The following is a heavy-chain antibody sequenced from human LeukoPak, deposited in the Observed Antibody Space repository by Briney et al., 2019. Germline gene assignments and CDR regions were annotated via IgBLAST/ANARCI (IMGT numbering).Heavy chain of an antibody. CDR2: ISRSGSTK. Sequence: GGSLRLSCAASGFTFSDYYMSWIRQAPGKGLEWVSSISRSGSTKYYADSVKGRFTISRDNAKNSLFLQMNSLRAEDTAVYYCARVLRYCSGGNCYSGGLGYMDVWGKGTTVTISS. CDR3: ARVLRYCSGGNCYSGGLGYMDV. J-gene: IGHJ6*03. CDR1: GFTFSDYY. D-gene: IGHD2-15*01. V-gene: IGHV3-11*01.